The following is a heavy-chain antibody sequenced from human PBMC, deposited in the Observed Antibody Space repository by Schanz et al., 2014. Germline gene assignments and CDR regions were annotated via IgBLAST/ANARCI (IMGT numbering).Heavy chain of an antibody. D-gene: IGHD4-17*01. CDR2: INPNSGGT. V-gene: IGHV1-2*06. Sequence: QVQLVQSGADVKKPGASVKVSCKASGYTFTGYSMHWVRQAPGQGLEWMGRINPNSGGTNFAQKFQGRVTVARETSNSTAYLDLGSLRFDDAAVYYCARELRLEYYFDYWGQGTQVTVSS. CDR3: ARELRLEYYFDY. J-gene: IGHJ4*02. CDR1: GYTFTGYS.